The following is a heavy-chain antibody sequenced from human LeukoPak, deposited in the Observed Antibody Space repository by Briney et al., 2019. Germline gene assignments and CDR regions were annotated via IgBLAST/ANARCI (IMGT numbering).Heavy chain of an antibody. CDR1: GFAFSSYG. V-gene: IGHV3-33*01. J-gene: IGHJ4*02. CDR3: AQHSS. D-gene: IGHD6-13*01. CDR2: IWYDGSNK. Sequence: PGRSLRLSCAASGFAFSSYGMHWVRQAPGKGLEWVAVIWYDGSNKYYADSVKGRFTISRDNSKNTLYLQMNSPRAEDTAVYYCAQHSSWGQGTLVTVSS.